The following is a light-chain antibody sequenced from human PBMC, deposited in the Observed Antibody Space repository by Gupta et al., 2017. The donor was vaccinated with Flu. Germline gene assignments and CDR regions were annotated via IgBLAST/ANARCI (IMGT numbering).Light chain of an antibody. V-gene: IGKV1-16*01. CDR3: QQDNSYPHT. J-gene: IGKJ5*01. Sequence: IQMTQSPSSLSASVGDRVTITCRASQGIINNLAWFQQKPGQAPKSLIHDASSLERGVTARFSGSGSRTDSTLTISSLQPEAVASYYGQQDNSYPHTFGQGTRLDIK. CDR1: QGIINN. CDR2: DAS.